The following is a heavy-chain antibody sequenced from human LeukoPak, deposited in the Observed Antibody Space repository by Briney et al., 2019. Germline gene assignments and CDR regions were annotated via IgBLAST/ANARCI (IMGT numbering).Heavy chain of an antibody. CDR3: AKDGYNYDSSGHFDY. CDR1: GFTFSTYA. J-gene: IGHJ4*02. Sequence: GGSLRLSCASSGFTFSTYAMHWVRQPPGKGLEWVSAISGSGGATYHADADSVKGRFIISRDNSKNTLYLQINSLRVEDTAVYYCAKDGYNYDSSGHFDYWGQGTLVTVSS. V-gene: IGHV3-23*01. D-gene: IGHD3-22*01. CDR2: ISGSGGAT.